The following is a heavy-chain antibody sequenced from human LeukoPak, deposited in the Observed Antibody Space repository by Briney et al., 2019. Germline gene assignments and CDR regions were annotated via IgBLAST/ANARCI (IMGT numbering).Heavy chain of an antibody. CDR1: GGPISGYF. CDR3: ARLTRREAASPTMAARIKGKKPYFFYYMDV. CDR2: THPSGST. V-gene: IGHV4-4*08. Sequence: SETLSLTCAASGGPISGYFWNWIRQPPGKALEWIWYTHPSGSTNYSPSLRSRVTLSLDTSRNHFTLMLRSVTAADAAVYYCARLTRREAASPTMAARIKGKKPYFFYYMDVWGKGATVTVSS. J-gene: IGHJ6*03. D-gene: IGHD6-6*01.